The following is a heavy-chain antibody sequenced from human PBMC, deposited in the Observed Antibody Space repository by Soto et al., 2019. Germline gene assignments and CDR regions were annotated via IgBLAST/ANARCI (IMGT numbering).Heavy chain of an antibody. J-gene: IGHJ3*02. CDR1: GYTFTSYY. CDR3: ARVCSGGSCYNDAFDI. CDR2: INPSGGST. V-gene: IGHV1-46*01. D-gene: IGHD2-15*01. Sequence: ASVKVSCKASGYTFTSYYMHWVRQAPGQGLEWMGIINPSGGSTSYAQKFQGRVTMTRDTSTSTAYMELSSLRSEDTAVYYCARVCSGGSCYNDAFDIWGQGTMVTVSS.